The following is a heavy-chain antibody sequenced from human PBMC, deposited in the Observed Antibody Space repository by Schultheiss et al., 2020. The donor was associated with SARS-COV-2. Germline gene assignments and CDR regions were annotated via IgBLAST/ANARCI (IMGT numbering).Heavy chain of an antibody. CDR1: GFTFSSYA. V-gene: IGHV3-73*01. Sequence: GGSLRLSCAASGFTFSSYAMSWFRQAPGKGLEWVGRIRSKANSYATAYAASVKGRFTISRDDSKNTAYLQMNSLKTEDTAVYYCTTRDNVEMAEGDYWGQGTLVTVSS. CDR3: TTRDNVEMAEGDY. CDR2: IRSKANSYAT. J-gene: IGHJ4*02. D-gene: IGHD5-24*01.